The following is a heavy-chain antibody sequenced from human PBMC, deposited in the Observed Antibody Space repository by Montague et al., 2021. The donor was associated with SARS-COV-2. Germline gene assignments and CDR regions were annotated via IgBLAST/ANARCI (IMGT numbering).Heavy chain of an antibody. CDR3: ARGPQQRANFDY. Sequence: SLRLSCAASGFSVSDSYMSWVRQAPGKGPEWVSIIKAGNTYYTDAVKGQFTMSRDNSKNTLSLHMNSLRDEDTAVDYCARGPQQRANFDYWGQGTLVTVSS. CDR1: GFSVSDSY. CDR2: IKAGNT. D-gene: IGHD6-25*01. J-gene: IGHJ4*02. V-gene: IGHV3-53*01.